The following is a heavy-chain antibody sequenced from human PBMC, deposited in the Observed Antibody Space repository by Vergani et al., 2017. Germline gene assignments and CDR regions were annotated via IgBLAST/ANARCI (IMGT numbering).Heavy chain of an antibody. D-gene: IGHD6-6*01. J-gene: IGHJ4*02. CDR1: GFTFSSYG. CDR3: ARGRAARPGPADY. Sequence: EVQLVESGGGVVQPGRSLRLSCAASGFTFSSYGMHWVRQAPGKGLEWVSYISSSSSTIYYADSVKGRFTISRDNAKNSLYLQMNSLRAEDTAVYYCARGRAARPGPADYWGQGTLVTVSS. CDR2: ISSSSSTI. V-gene: IGHV3-48*01.